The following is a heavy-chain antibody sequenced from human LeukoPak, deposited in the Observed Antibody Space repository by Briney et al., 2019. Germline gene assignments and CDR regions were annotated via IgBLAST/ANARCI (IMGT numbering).Heavy chain of an antibody. D-gene: IGHD2-15*01. CDR2: INSDGSST. V-gene: IGHV3-74*01. J-gene: IGHJ6*02. CDR3: AKARGYCSGGSCYSGYYYGMDV. CDR1: GFTFSSYW. Sequence: SGGSLRLSCAASGFTFSSYWMHWVRQAPGKGLVWVSRINSDGSSTTYADSVRGRFTISRDNAKNTLYLQMNSLRAEDTAVYYCAKARGYCSGGSCYSGYYYGMDVWGQGTTVTVSS.